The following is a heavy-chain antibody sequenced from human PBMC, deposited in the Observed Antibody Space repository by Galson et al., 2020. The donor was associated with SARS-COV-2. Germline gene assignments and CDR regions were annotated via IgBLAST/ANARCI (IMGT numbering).Heavy chain of an antibody. V-gene: IGHV4-4*02. J-gene: IGHJ6*02. CDR1: GGSISSSNW. Sequence: SETLSLTCAASGGSISSSNWWSWVRQPPGKRLEWIGEIYHSGSTNYNPSLKSRVTISVDKSKNQFSLKLSSVTAADTAVYYCARSPQAGYYDSSGYYYARDGMDVWGQGTTVTVSS. CDR2: IYHSGST. CDR3: ARSPQAGYYDSSGYYYARDGMDV. D-gene: IGHD3-22*01.